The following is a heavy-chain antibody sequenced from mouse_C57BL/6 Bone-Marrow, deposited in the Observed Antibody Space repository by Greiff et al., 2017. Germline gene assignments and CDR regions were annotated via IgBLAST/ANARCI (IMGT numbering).Heavy chain of an antibody. V-gene: IGHV1-15*01. J-gene: IGHJ3*01. CDR3: TRGDYDYAWFAY. CDR1: GYTFTDYE. D-gene: IGHD2-4*01. Sequence: VKLMESGAELVRPGASVTLSCKASGYTFTDYEMHWVKQTPVHGLEWIGAIDPETGGTAYNQKFKGKAILTADKSSSTAYMELRSLTSEDSAVYYCTRGDYDYAWFAYWGQGTLVTVSA. CDR2: IDPETGGT.